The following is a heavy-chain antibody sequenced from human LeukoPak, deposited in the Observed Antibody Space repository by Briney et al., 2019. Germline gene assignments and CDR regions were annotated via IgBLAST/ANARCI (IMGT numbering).Heavy chain of an antibody. CDR3: ATPGGYCSGGSCHLN. CDR2: INHSGST. CDR1: GGSFSGYY. J-gene: IGHJ4*02. Sequence: PSETLSLTCAVYGGSFSGYYWSWIRQPPGKGLEWIGEINHSGSTNYNPSLKSRVTISVDTFKNQFSLKLSSVTAADTAVYYCATPGGYCSGGSCHLNWGQGTLVTVSS. D-gene: IGHD2-15*01. V-gene: IGHV4-34*01.